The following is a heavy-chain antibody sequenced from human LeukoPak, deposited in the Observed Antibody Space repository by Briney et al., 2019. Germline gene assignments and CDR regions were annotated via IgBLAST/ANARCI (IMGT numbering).Heavy chain of an antibody. CDR3: ARHFGYDDTSDYQGVPDY. V-gene: IGHV4-39*01. CDR1: GVSINSNTYS. CDR2: ISYTGNT. D-gene: IGHD3-22*01. Sequence: SETLSLTCTVSGVSINSNTYSWGWIRQPPGDGLEWIGTISYTGNTYFNSSLKSRVTIFVDTSKTQFSLKLSSVTAADTAVYYCARHFGYDDTSDYQGVPDYWGQGSLVTVSS. J-gene: IGHJ4*02.